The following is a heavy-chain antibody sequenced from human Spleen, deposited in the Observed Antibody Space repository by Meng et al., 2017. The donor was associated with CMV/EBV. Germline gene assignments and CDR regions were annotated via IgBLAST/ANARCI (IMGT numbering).Heavy chain of an antibody. D-gene: IGHD2-2*01. CDR1: GFTFTGQH. CDR3: ARGQHYALDY. V-gene: IGHV1-2*02. J-gene: IGHJ4*02. CDR2: INPKTGDT. Sequence: VSCKACGFTFTGQHIHWVRQGPTQGLEWLGYINPKTGDTKYAPNFQGRVTLTWDTSTSTLYMELSSLKSDDTAVYYCARGQHYALDYWGQGTLVTVSS.